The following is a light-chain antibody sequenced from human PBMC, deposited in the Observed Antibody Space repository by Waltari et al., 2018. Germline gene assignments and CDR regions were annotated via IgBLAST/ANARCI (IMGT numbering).Light chain of an antibody. CDR1: QTFNSNY. V-gene: IGKV3-20*01. Sequence: ELVLTQSPGTLSLSPGERATLSCRASQTFNSNYLAWYQQKPGQVPRLLIYAASKRATDIPDRFSCSGSGTDFTLTISRLEPEDFAVYYCQQYAKAPDTFGQGTRLEIK. J-gene: IGKJ2*01. CDR3: QQYAKAPDT. CDR2: AAS.